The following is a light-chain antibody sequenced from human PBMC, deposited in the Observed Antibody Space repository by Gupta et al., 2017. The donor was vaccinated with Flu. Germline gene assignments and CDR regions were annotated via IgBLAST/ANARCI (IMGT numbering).Light chain of an antibody. J-gene: IGKJ4*01. CDR1: QVIYSQ. Sequence: DIQMTQSPSSVSASVGDRDTVTCRASQVIYSQLGWYQQKPGKAPKLLIYPASTLQSGVPSRFSGSGSETDFTLTITSLQPEDAATYYCQQAYSFPITFGGGSKVEIK. CDR3: QQAYSFPIT. V-gene: IGKV1-12*01. CDR2: PAS.